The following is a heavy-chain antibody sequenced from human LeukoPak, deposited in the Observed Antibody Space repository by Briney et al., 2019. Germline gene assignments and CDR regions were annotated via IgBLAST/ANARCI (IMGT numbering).Heavy chain of an antibody. J-gene: IGHJ4*02. V-gene: IGHV3-30*04. D-gene: IGHD3/OR15-3a*01. CDR2: ISYDGSNK. Sequence: PGGSLRLSCAASGFTFSNYAVHWVRQAPGKGLEWVAVISYDGSNKYYADSVKGRFTISRDNSKNTLYLQMNSLRAEDTAVYYCARSLWTGTGPPLRFDYWGQGTLVTVSS. CDR3: ARSLWTGTGPPLRFDY. CDR1: GFTFSNYA.